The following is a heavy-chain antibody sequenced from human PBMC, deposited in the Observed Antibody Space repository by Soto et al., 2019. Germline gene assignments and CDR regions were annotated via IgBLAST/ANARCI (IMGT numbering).Heavy chain of an antibody. Sequence: SETLSLTCTVSGGSISSYYWSWIRQPPGKGLEWIGYIYYSGSTNYNPSLKSRVTISVDTSKNQFSLKLSSVTAADTAVYYCARGSDYGVFFQHWGQGTLVTVSS. CDR1: GGSISSYY. CDR2: IYYSGST. V-gene: IGHV4-59*12. J-gene: IGHJ1*01. CDR3: ARGSDYGVFFQH. D-gene: IGHD4-17*01.